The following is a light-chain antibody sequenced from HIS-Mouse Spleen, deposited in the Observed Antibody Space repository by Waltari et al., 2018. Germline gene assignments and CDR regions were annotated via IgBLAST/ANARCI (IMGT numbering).Light chain of an antibody. V-gene: IGLV3-10*01. CDR2: EGS. CDR1: ALPKKY. J-gene: IGLJ2*01. CDR3: YSTDSSGNHRV. Sequence: SYELTQPPSVSVSPGQTARITCSGDALPKKYAYWYQQKSGQAPVLVIYEGSKRPSGIPERFSGSSSGTMATLTIGGAQVEDEADYYCYSTDSSGNHRVFGGGTKLTVL.